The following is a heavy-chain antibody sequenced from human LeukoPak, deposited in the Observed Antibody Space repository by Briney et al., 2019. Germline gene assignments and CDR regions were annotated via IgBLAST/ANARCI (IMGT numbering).Heavy chain of an antibody. Sequence: GGSLRLSCAASGFTFCSYAMHWVRQAPGKGLEWVAVTSYDGSNKYYADSVKGRFTISRDNSKNTLYLQMNSLRAEDTAVYYCAKDESHIVVVTAIPAFDVWGQGTMVTVSS. CDR3: AKDESHIVVVTAIPAFDV. D-gene: IGHD2-21*02. V-gene: IGHV3-30-3*01. CDR1: GFTFCSYA. CDR2: TSYDGSNK. J-gene: IGHJ3*01.